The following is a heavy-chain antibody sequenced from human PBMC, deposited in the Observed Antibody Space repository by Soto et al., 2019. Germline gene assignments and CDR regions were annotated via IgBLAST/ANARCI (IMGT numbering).Heavy chain of an antibody. CDR1: GGTFDSYV. V-gene: IGHV1-69*13. CDR3: ARVHISGIFYFVDP. J-gene: IGHJ5*02. D-gene: IGHD3-3*02. Sequence: ASVKVSCKASGGTFDSYVISWLRQAPGQGLEWMGGIMPIFGTPNYAQKFRGRVTISADESTSTAYLELSSLTSDDTAVYYCARVHISGIFYFVDPWGQGTLVTVSS. CDR2: IMPIFGTP.